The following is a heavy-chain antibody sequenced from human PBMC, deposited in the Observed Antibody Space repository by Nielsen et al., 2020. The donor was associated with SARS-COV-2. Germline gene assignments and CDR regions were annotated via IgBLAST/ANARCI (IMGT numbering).Heavy chain of an antibody. Sequence: GESLKISCAASGFSFSGYVMNWVRQAPGKGLQWVSGISADGSATYYADSVKGRFSIFRDNSKDTLYLQMIRLRADDTAVYYCAKGPAAGRPYFFDYWGQGTLVSVSS. CDR3: AKGPAAGRPYFFDY. V-gene: IGHV3-23*01. J-gene: IGHJ4*02. CDR1: GFSFSGYV. CDR2: ISADGSAT. D-gene: IGHD6-25*01.